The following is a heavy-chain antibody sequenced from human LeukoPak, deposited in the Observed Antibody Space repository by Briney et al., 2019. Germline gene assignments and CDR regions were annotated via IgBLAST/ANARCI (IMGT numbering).Heavy chain of an antibody. CDR2: ISSSGST. Sequence: SETLSLTCTVSGASISSYCWSWIRQPPGKGLEWIGYISSSGSTNYSPSLKSRVTISADSSKNQFSLKLSSVTAADTAVYYCTRGVASGALWFFRHWGQGTLVTVSS. V-gene: IGHV4-59*01. D-gene: IGHD2-15*01. J-gene: IGHJ1*01. CDR1: GASISSYC. CDR3: TRGVASGALWFFRH.